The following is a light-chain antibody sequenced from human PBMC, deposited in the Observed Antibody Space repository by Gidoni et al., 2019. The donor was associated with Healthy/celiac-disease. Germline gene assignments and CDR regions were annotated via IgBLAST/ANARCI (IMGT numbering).Light chain of an antibody. Sequence: EIVLTQSPATLSLSPGERATLFCRASQSVSTDLAWYQQNPGQAPRLLIYDASNRATGIPARFSGSGSGTDFTLTISSLEPEDFAVYYCQQRTNWPRTFGQGTKVEIK. CDR1: QSVSTD. V-gene: IGKV3-11*01. CDR2: DAS. J-gene: IGKJ1*01. CDR3: QQRTNWPRT.